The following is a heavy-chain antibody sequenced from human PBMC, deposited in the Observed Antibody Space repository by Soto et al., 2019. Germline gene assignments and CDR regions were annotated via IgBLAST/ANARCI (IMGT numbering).Heavy chain of an antibody. V-gene: IGHV1-46*01. CDR3: ARGGSMVVMTDGFDF. Sequence: ASVKVSCKASGYTLTSYYMHWVRQAPGQGLEWMGIINPSGGSTNYAQKFQGRVTMTRDTSTSTVYMELTSLRSEDTAMFYCARGGSMVVMTDGFDFWGQGTLVTVSS. CDR2: INPSGGST. CDR1: GYTLTSYY. J-gene: IGHJ4*02. D-gene: IGHD2-21*02.